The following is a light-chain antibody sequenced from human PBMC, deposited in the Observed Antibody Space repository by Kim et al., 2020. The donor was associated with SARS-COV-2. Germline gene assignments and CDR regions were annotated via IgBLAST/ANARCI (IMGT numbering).Light chain of an antibody. V-gene: IGLV3-19*01. Sequence: SSELTQDPAVSVALGQTVKVTCQGESLRRFFAGRYQQKPGQAPLLVFSGKDNRPSGIPNRFSDSNSGNTASLPLTEAQAEDEADSYCDPRDSSGNYRVFGGGTQMTVL. CDR2: GKD. CDR1: SLRRFF. J-gene: IGLJ3*02. CDR3: DPRDSSGNYRV.